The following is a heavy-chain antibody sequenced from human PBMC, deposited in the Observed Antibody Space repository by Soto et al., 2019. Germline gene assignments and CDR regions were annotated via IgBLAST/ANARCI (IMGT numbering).Heavy chain of an antibody. CDR3: AHRPNCWSTSCFYFDY. CDR2: VYWDDEK. D-gene: IGHD2-2*01. CDR1: GFSLSTSGVG. V-gene: IGHV2-5*02. J-gene: IGHJ4*02. Sequence: QITLKESGPTLLKPTQTLTLTCTFSGFSLSTSGVGGGWIRQPPGKALEWLALVYWDDEKRYSPSLKSSLTITKDTSKSQVVLTMTNMDPIDTATYYCAHRPNCWSTSCFYFDYWGQGILVTVSS.